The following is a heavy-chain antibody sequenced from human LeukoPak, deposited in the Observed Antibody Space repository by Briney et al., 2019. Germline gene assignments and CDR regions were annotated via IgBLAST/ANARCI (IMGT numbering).Heavy chain of an antibody. CDR3: VRESDVWSGPGIGRPLDV. V-gene: IGHV3-7*01. CDR1: GFTFSNSW. CDR2: IKEDGSDK. D-gene: IGHD3-3*01. Sequence: GGSLRLSCLASGFTFSNSWMTWVRQAPGRGLEWVAIIKEDGSDKQYVDSVRGRFTISRDNAKNSVSLQMDGLRAEDTAVYHCVRESDVWSGPGIGRPLDVWGKGTTVTVSS. J-gene: IGHJ6*04.